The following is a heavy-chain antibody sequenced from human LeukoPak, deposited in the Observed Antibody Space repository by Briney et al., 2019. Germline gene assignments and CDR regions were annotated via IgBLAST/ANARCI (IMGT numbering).Heavy chain of an antibody. V-gene: IGHV3-21*01. D-gene: IGHD4-23*01. Sequence: GGSLRLSCAASGFSFSNCSMNWVRQAPGRGLEWVSSISSSSTYIYYADSLEGRLTISRDNVRNSLYLQMNSLRAEDTAVYYCAGDYEGNLAFDIWGQGTMVTVSS. J-gene: IGHJ3*02. CDR2: ISSSSTYI. CDR1: GFSFSNCS. CDR3: AGDYEGNLAFDI.